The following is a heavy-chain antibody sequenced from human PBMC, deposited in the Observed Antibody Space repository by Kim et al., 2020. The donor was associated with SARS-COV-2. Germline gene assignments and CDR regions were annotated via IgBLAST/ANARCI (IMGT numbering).Heavy chain of an antibody. CDR1: GGSISSGCYY. Sequence: SETLSLTCTVYGGSISSGCYYWSWIRQPAGKGLEWVGRIYTSRSTNYNPSLKSRVTISVDTSKNQFSLKLSSVTAADTAVYYCARGSRFGERDDYWGQGTLVTVSS. D-gene: IGHD3-10*01. V-gene: IGHV4-61*02. J-gene: IGHJ4*02. CDR2: IYTSRST. CDR3: ARGSRFGERDDY.